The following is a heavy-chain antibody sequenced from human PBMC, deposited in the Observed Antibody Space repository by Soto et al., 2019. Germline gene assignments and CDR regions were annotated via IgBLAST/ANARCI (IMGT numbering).Heavy chain of an antibody. V-gene: IGHV1-18*01. CDR2: ISAYNGNT. D-gene: IGHD6-6*01. CDR1: GYTFTSYG. Sequence: ASVKVSCKASGYTFTSYGISWVRQAPGQGLEWMGWISAYNGNTGYAQTLQGRVTMTWDTSISTAYMELSSLRFEDTAMYYCARGHISSTKNWLDPWGQGTLVTV. J-gene: IGHJ5*02. CDR3: ARGHISSTKNWLDP.